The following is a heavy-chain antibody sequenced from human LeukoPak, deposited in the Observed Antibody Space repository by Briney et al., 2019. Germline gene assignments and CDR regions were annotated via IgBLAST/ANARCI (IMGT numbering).Heavy chain of an antibody. J-gene: IGHJ2*01. D-gene: IGHD2-21*01. CDR3: AKCGDTCLYWNFDL. V-gene: IGHV3-23*01. CDR1: GFTFSAYS. Sequence: PGGSLRLSCAASGFTFSAYSMTWVRQTLEKGLEWVSAIGGSGAGPQYADSVKGRFTISRDNSKNTLYLQMNSLRVEDTAIYYCAKCGDTCLYWNFDLWGRGTLVTVSS. CDR2: IGGSGAGP.